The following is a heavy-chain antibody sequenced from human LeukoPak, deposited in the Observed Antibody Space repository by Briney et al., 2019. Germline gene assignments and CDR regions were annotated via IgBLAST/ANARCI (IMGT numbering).Heavy chain of an antibody. CDR3: EXXXXXXXRGXIVRYYYYYMDV. CDR1: GFTFSSYG. CDR2: IKQDGSNK. D-gene: IGHD3-16*02. Sequence: GGSLRLSCAASGFTFSSYGMNWVRQAPGKGLEWVANIKQDGSNKYYVDSVKGRFTISRDNAKNSLYLQMNSLRAEDTAVYYCEXXXXXXXRGXIVRYYYYYMDVWGKGTTVTVSS. V-gene: IGHV3-7*01. J-gene: IGHJ6*03.